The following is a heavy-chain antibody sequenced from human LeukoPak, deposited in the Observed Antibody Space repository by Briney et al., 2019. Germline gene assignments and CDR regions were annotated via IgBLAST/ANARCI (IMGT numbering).Heavy chain of an antibody. CDR2: ISSSSSYI. D-gene: IGHD1-26*01. J-gene: IGHJ4*02. V-gene: IGHV3-21*01. Sequence: GGSLRLSCAASGFTFSSYSMNWVRQAPGKGREWVSSISSSSSYIYYADSVKGRFTISRDNAKNSLYLQMNSLRGEDTAVYYCAGDGEFGAVGFDYWGQGTLVTVSS. CDR1: GFTFSSYS. CDR3: AGDGEFGAVGFDY.